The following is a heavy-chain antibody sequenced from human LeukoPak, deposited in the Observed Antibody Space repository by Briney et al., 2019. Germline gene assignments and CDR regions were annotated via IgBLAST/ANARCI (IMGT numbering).Heavy chain of an antibody. CDR3: AKDSSYYGLDY. CDR1: GGSLSSYY. D-gene: IGHD3-10*01. V-gene: IGHV4-59*01. CDR2: IYYSGST. J-gene: IGHJ4*02. Sequence: SETLSLTCTVSGGSLSSYYSRWVRHPPGRGLEWIGYIYYSGSTNYNPALKGRVTISVDTSKNQFSLKLSSVTAADTAVYYCAKDSSYYGLDYWGQGTLVTVSS.